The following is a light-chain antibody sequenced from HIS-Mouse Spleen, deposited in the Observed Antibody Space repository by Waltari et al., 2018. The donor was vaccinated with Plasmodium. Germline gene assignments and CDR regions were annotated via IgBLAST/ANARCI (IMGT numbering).Light chain of an antibody. CDR3: QQYNNWSFT. CDR1: QSVSSN. CDR2: GAS. Sequence: ELVMTHPPAPLSVSPGENATPSCRASQSVSSNLAWYQQKPGQAPRLLIYGASTRATGIPARFSGSGSGTEFTLTISSLQSEDFAVYYCQQYNNWSFTFGPGTKVDIK. V-gene: IGKV3-15*01. J-gene: IGKJ3*01.